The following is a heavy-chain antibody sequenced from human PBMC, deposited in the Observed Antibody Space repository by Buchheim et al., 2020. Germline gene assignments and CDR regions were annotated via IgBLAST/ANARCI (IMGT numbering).Heavy chain of an antibody. Sequence: VQLVESGGGLVQPGGSLRLSCAASGFTFSSAWMHWVRQAPGKGLVWVSYINSDGISTSYADSVKGRFTTSRDNAKNTVYLQMNGLSVEDTAIYYCARDQQWASSSWGQGTL. CDR1: GFTFSSAW. D-gene: IGHD1/OR15-1a*01. CDR3: ARDQQWASSS. V-gene: IGHV3-74*01. J-gene: IGHJ4*02. CDR2: INSDGIST.